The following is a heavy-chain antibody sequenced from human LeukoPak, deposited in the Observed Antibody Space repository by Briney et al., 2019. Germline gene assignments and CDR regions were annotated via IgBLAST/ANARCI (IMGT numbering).Heavy chain of an antibody. CDR3: ASPTEVATEAYFDY. CDR1: GGTFSSYA. Sequence: SCKASGGTFSSYAMHWVRQAPGKGLEWVAVISYDGSNKYYADSVKGRFTISRDNSKNTLYLQMNSLRAEDTAVYYCASPTEVATEAYFDYWGQGTLVTVSS. CDR2: ISYDGSNK. V-gene: IGHV3-30*04. D-gene: IGHD5-12*01. J-gene: IGHJ4*02.